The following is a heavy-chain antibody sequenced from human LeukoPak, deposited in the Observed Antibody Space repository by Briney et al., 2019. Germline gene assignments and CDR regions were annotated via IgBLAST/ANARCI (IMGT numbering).Heavy chain of an antibody. D-gene: IGHD1-26*01. J-gene: IGHJ4*02. CDR1: GFTFSSYS. CDR2: ITASGTAM. V-gene: IGHV3-48*02. CDR3: ASSGSYRFDY. Sequence: GGSLRLSCAASGFTFSSYSMNWVRQAPGKGLEWVSHITASGTAMFYADSVKGRFTISRDNARNSLYLQMNSLRDEDTAVYYCASSGSYRFDYWGQGTLVTVSS.